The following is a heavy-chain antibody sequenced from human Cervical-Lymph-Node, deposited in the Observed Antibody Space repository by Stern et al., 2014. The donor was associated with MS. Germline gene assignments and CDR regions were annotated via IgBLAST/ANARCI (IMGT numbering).Heavy chain of an antibody. V-gene: IGHV1-18*04. Sequence: VQLVQSGAEVKKPGASVKVSCKASDYSSTRHGFSWVRQAPGQGLEWMGWISVYNGNTNYAQKFQGRITMTTDKSTSTAYMELRILRSDDTALYYCAIVTSDDWYFDLWGRGTLVTVSP. D-gene: IGHD2-21*02. J-gene: IGHJ2*01. CDR2: ISVYNGNT. CDR1: DYSSTRHG. CDR3: AIVTSDDWYFDL.